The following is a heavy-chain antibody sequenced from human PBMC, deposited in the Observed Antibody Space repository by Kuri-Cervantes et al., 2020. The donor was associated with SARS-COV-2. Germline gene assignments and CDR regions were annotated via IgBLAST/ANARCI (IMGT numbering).Heavy chain of an antibody. CDR1: GGSIRSSY. V-gene: IGHV4-59*01. CDR2: IYNSEST. J-gene: IGHJ6*02. CDR3: ARDLRGTKKKYYYYGMDV. Sequence: GSLRLSCTVSGGSIRSSYWNWIRQPPGKGLEWMGYIYNSESTNYNPSLKSRVTISVDTSKNQFSLKLSSVTAADTAVYYCARDLRGTKKKYYYYGMDVWGQGTTVTVSS.